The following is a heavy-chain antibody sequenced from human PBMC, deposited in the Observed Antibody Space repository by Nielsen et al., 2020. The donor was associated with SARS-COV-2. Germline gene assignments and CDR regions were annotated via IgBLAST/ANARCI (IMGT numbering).Heavy chain of an antibody. CDR2: ISGSDGNT. J-gene: IGHJ5*02. CDR1: GFRFSNYG. Sequence: ASVKVPCKASGFRFSNYGFSWVRQAPGQGLVWLGSISGSDGNTKYAQNLQGRVTMTIDTSTNTAYLYLASLRSDDPAVYYCARYRVTLLRGVYWFDPWGQGTLVTVSS. V-gene: IGHV1-18*01. CDR3: ARYRVTLLRGVYWFDP. D-gene: IGHD3-10*01.